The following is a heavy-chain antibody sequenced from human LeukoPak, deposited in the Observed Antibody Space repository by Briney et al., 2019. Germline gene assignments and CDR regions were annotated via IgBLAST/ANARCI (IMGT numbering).Heavy chain of an antibody. CDR2: IIPIYGTA. J-gene: IGHJ4*02. CDR1: RCTFLCYS. CDR3: AGTYYSGYETSFDY. V-gene: IGHV1-69*05. D-gene: IGHD5-12*01. Sequence: ASVHVSCLSSRCTFLCYSIRWLRQAPAQGREGMGGIIPIYGTANYAQKFQGRVTITTDESTSTAYMELSSLRSEDTAVYYCAGTYYSGYETSFDYWGQGTLVTVSS.